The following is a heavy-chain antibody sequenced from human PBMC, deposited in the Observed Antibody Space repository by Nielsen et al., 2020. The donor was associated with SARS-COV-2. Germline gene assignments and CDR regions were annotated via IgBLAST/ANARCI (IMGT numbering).Heavy chain of an antibody. CDR1: GYTFTGYY. Sequence: ASVKVSCKASGYTFTGYYMHWVRQAPGQGLEWMGWINPNSGGTNYAQKFQGRVTMTRDTSISTAYMELSRLRSDDTAVYYCATIGGNYGSPEYYYGMDVWGQGTTVTVSS. CDR3: ATIGGNYGSPEYYYGMDV. J-gene: IGHJ6*02. D-gene: IGHD4-23*01. V-gene: IGHV1-2*02. CDR2: INPNSGGT.